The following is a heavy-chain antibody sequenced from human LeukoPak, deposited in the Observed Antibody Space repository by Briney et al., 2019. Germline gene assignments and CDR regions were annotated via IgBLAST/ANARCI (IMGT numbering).Heavy chain of an antibody. Sequence: GGSLRLSCAASGFTFGNYWINWVRQAPGKGLVWVSRVHSDGSITNYADSVKGRFSISRDSAKNTLYLQMSSLRSEDTAMYYCARDINGVGDYWGQGTLVTVSS. CDR3: ARDINGVGDY. CDR1: GFTFGNYW. CDR2: VHSDGSIT. V-gene: IGHV3-74*01. J-gene: IGHJ4*02. D-gene: IGHD1-26*01.